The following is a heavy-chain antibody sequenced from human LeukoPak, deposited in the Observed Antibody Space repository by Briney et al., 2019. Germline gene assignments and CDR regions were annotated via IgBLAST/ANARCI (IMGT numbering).Heavy chain of an antibody. D-gene: IGHD4-23*01. CDR3: ARLYGGPRGYFDY. V-gene: IGHV4-34*01. Sequence: SETLSLTCAVYGGSFSGYYWSWIRQPPGKGLEWIGEINHSGSTNYNPSLKSRVTISVDTSKNQFSLKLSSVTAADTAVYYCARLYGGPRGYFDYWGQGTLVTVSS. CDR2: INHSGST. J-gene: IGHJ4*02. CDR1: GGSFSGYY.